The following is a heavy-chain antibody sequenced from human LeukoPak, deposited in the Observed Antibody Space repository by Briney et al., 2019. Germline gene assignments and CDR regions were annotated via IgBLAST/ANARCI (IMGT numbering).Heavy chain of an antibody. J-gene: IGHJ4*02. CDR2: INTNGRIT. D-gene: IGHD1-26*01. CDR3: TRDGGSFCDFDY. CDR1: GFSFRNYA. Sequence: GGSLGLSCVASGFSFRNYAIHWVRQAPGKGLDYVAVINTNGRITYYADSVQGRFTISRDNSKNTVYLQMGSLRGEDMAVYYCTRDGGSFCDFDYWGQGALVTVSS. V-gene: IGHV3-64*02.